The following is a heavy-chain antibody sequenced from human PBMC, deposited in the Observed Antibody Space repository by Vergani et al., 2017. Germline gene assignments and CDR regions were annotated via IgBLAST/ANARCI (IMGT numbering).Heavy chain of an antibody. J-gene: IGHJ6*03. CDR1: GFTFRSYV. CDR3: ASLRLPLPDQYYYMDV. CDR2: IWSDGNKK. V-gene: IGHV3-33*01. D-gene: IGHD1-14*01. Sequence: QEQLVESGGGVVQPGRSLRVSCAASGFTFRSYVMYWVRQAPGKGLGWVAVIWSDGNKKYYADSVKGRFTISRENSKTTLYLQMNSLRAEDTAVYYCASLRLPLPDQYYYMDVWGEGTTVTVSS.